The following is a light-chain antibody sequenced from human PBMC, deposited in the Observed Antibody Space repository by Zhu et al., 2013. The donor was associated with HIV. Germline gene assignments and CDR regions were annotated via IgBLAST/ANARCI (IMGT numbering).Light chain of an antibody. CDR2: GAS. V-gene: IGKV1-6*01. CDR3: LQSYLYPWT. J-gene: IGKJ1*01. CDR1: QGIRTD. Sequence: AIQMTQSPSSLSASVGDRVTLTCRASQGIRTDLGWYQQKPGKAPKLLIFGASALQSGVPSRFSGSGTGTEFTLTIISLQPEDFATYYCLQSYLYPWTFGQGTRLEIK.